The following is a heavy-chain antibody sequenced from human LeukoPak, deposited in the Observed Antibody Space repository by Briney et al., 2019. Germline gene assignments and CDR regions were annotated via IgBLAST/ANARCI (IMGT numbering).Heavy chain of an antibody. V-gene: IGHV3-30-3*01. CDR1: GFTFSSYA. D-gene: IGHD3-22*01. Sequence: GGSLRLSCAASGFTFSSYAMHWVRQAPGKGLEWVAVISYDGSNKYYADSVKGRFTTSRDHSKNTLYLQMNSLRAEDTAVYYCARGPNPGAEYDSSGYYSEYFDYWGQGTPVTVSS. CDR2: ISYDGSNK. CDR3: ARGPNPGAEYDSSGYYSEYFDY. J-gene: IGHJ4*02.